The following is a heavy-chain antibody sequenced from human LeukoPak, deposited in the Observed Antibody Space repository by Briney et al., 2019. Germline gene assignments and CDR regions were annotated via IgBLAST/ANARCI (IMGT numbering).Heavy chain of an antibody. Sequence: SQTLSLTCTVSGGSISSGDYYWSWIRQPPGKGLEWIGYIYYSGSTNYNPSLKSRVTISVDTSKNQFSLKLSSVTAADTAVYYCARRGSGWYGMDVWGQGTTVTVSS. V-gene: IGHV4-30-4*01. CDR1: GGSISSGDYY. J-gene: IGHJ6*02. CDR3: ARRGSGWYGMDV. D-gene: IGHD6-19*01. CDR2: IYYSGST.